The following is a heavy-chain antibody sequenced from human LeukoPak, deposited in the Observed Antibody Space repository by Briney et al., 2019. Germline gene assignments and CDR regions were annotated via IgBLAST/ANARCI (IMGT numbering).Heavy chain of an antibody. CDR3: ASSPYHSVYSGSYYFDY. V-gene: IGHV3-74*01. Sequence: PGGSLRLSCAASGFTFSSYWMHWVRQAPGKGLVWVSRINSDGSSTSYADSVKGRFTMSRDNAKNTLYLQMNGLRAEDTAVYYCASSPYHSVYSGSYYFDYWGQGTLVTVSS. J-gene: IGHJ4*02. CDR1: GFTFSSYW. D-gene: IGHD1-26*01. CDR2: INSDGSST.